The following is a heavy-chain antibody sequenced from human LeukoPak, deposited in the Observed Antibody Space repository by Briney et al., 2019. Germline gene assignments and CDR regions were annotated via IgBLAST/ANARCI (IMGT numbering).Heavy chain of an antibody. Sequence: SQTLSLTCAVSGASTSSGGFFWSWFRQHAVRGLEWIGYIHTTGSTYYNPSLKSRVTISVDTSKNQFPLKLSSVTAADTAVYYCARHPDYGDYRGYFDLWGRGTLVTVSS. CDR3: ARHPDYGDYRGYFDL. CDR1: GASTSSGGFF. D-gene: IGHD4-17*01. J-gene: IGHJ2*01. CDR2: IHTTGST. V-gene: IGHV4-31*11.